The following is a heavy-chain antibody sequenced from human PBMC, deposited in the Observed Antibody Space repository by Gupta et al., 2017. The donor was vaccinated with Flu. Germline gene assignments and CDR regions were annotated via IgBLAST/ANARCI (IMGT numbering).Heavy chain of an antibody. Sequence: QVQLVQSGAEVKKPGSSVKVSCKASGGIFSNYAISWVRQAPGQGLEWMGGTIPIFGTANYAQKFQGRVTITVDKSTSTAYMELSSLRSDDTAVYYCARDGCTIGVCYSRQDWFDPWGQGTLVTVSS. V-gene: IGHV1-69*06. CDR2: TIPIFGTA. D-gene: IGHD2-8*01. CDR1: GGIFSNYA. CDR3: ARDGCTIGVCYSRQDWFDP. J-gene: IGHJ5*02.